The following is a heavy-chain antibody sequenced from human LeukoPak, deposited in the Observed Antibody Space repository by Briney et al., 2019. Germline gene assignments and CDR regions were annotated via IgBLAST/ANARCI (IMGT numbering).Heavy chain of an antibody. J-gene: IGHJ4*02. CDR2: IYTSGST. CDR3: ARAAGYSSKAHYFDY. Sequence: SETLSLTCTVSGGSISSYYWSWIRQPAGKGLEWIGRIYTSGSTNYNPSLKSRVTMSVDTSKNQFPLKLSSVTAADTAAYYCARAAGYSSKAHYFDYWGQGTLVTVSS. V-gene: IGHV4-4*07. D-gene: IGHD6-13*01. CDR1: GGSISSYY.